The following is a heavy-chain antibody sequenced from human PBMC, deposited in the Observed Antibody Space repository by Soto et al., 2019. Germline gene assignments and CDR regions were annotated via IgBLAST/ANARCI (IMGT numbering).Heavy chain of an antibody. CDR3: ARADCGGQCACDF. J-gene: IGHJ4*02. CDR1: GFTFRSYG. Sequence: QVQLVESGGGVVQPGRSLRLSCAASGFTFRSYGMHWVRQARGKGLEWVAGIWYDGTVKNYADSVKGRFSISRDNSQNTVYLQMNTLRAEYTAVYYCARADCGGQCACDFWGQGTLVSVSS. V-gene: IGHV3-33*01. CDR2: IWYDGTVK. D-gene: IGHD2-21*01.